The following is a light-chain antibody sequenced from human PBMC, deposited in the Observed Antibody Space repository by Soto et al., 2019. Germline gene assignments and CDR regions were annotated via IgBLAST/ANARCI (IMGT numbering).Light chain of an antibody. CDR1: QSITGN. J-gene: IGKJ4*01. CDR3: QQYGSSLGVT. CDR2: DAS. V-gene: IGKV3-15*01. Sequence: EIVMTQSPATLSVSPGERATLSCRASQSITGNLTWYQQKPGQAPRLLIYDASTRATGIPARFSGSGSGTEFTLTISRLEPEDFAVYYCQQYGSSLGVTFGGGTKVDIK.